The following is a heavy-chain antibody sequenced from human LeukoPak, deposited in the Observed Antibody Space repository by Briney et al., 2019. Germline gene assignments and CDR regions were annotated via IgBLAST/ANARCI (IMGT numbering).Heavy chain of an antibody. CDR3: ARSFGDGYNVALRSDWYFDL. CDR2: IIPILGIA. Sequence: SVKVSCKASGGTFSSYAISWVRQAPGQGLEWMGRIIPILGIANYAQKFQGRVTITADKSTSTAYMELSSLRSEDTAVYYCARSFGDGYNVALRSDWYFDLWGRGTLVTVSS. J-gene: IGHJ2*01. V-gene: IGHV1-69*04. D-gene: IGHD5-24*01. CDR1: GGTFSSYA.